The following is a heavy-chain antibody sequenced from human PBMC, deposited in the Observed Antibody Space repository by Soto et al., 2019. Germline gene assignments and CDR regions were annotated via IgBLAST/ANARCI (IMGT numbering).Heavy chain of an antibody. J-gene: IGHJ4*02. V-gene: IGHV1-46*01. CDR2: INPSGGST. D-gene: IGHD2-21*02. Sequence: GASVKVSCKASGYTFTRYYMHWVRQAPGQGLEWMGIINPSGGSTSYAQKFQGRVTMTRDTSTSTVYMELSSLRSEDTAMYYCARQVVTASSPIYYFDYWGQGILVTVSS. CDR1: GYTFTRYY. CDR3: ARQVVTASSPIYYFDY.